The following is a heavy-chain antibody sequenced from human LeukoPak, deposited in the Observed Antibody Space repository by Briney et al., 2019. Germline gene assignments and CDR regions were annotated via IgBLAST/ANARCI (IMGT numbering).Heavy chain of an antibody. CDR1: AYSISDGFV. V-gene: IGHV4-38-2*02. J-gene: IGHJ5*02. CDR3: TRLSHVAGAPKVSWFDP. D-gene: IGHD1-26*01. CDR2: IYHSGTS. Sequence: SGTLSLTCTVSAYSISDGFVWGWIRQAPGKGLEWIGSIYHSGTSSYNPSLKSRISMSVDTSKNQFSLNLSSVTAADTAVYYCTRLSHVAGAPKVSWFDPWGQGTLVTVSS.